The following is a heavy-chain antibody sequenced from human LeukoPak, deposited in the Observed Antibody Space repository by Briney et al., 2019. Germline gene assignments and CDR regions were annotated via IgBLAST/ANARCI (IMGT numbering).Heavy chain of an antibody. CDR1: GASNSSYY. Sequence: SETLSLTCTVSGASNSSYYWSWIRQPAGKGLEWIGRISVSGSTNYNPSLKSRVTMSVDTSKIQFSLKLSSVTAADTAVYYCAGGNYEIDYWGQGTLVTVSS. CDR2: ISVSGST. CDR3: AGGNYEIDY. J-gene: IGHJ4*02. V-gene: IGHV4-4*07. D-gene: IGHD3-3*01.